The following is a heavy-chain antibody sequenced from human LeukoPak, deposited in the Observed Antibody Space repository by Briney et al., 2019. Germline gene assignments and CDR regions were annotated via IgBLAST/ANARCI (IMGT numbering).Heavy chain of an antibody. CDR2: IYYSGST. Sequence: SETLSLTCTVSGGSINSGGYYWSWIRQHPGKGLEWIGYIYYSGSTYYNPSPKSRVTISVDTSKNQFSLKLSSVTAADTAVYYCARAYPPTHYFDYWGQGTLVTVSS. CDR1: GGSINSGGYY. J-gene: IGHJ4*02. V-gene: IGHV4-31*03. CDR3: ARAYPPTHYFDY.